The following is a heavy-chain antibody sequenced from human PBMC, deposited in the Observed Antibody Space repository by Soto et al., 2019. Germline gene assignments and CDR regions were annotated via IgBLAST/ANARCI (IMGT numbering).Heavy chain of an antibody. CDR1: GFTFTDYY. CDR3: ARPSPHNTGTSVTPDLYADY. CDR2: ISSSGSII. J-gene: IGHJ4*02. Sequence: QVQLVESGGGLVKPGGSLRLSCAASGFTFTDYYMTWIRQAPGKGLEWVSYISSSGSIIYYADSVKGRFTISRDNAKSSLFLQMNSLRAEDTAVYYCARPSPHNTGTSVTPDLYADYWGQGTLVTVSS. V-gene: IGHV3-11*01. D-gene: IGHD1-1*01.